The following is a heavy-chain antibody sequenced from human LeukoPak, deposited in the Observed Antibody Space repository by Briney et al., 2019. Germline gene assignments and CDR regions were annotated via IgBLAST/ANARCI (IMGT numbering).Heavy chain of an antibody. CDR2: ISGSGGST. Sequence: PGRSLRLSCAASGFTFSSYAMSWVRQAPGKGLEWVSAISGSGGSTYYADSVKGRFTISRDNSKNTLYLQMNSLRAEDTAVYYCAKSIVKVVVITTLSFDYWGQGTLVTVSS. J-gene: IGHJ4*02. V-gene: IGHV3-23*01. CDR1: GFTFSSYA. D-gene: IGHD3-22*01. CDR3: AKSIVKVVVITTLSFDY.